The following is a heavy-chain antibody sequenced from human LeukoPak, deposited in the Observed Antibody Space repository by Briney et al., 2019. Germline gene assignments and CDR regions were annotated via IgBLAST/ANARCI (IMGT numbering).Heavy chain of an antibody. CDR3: ARQPTGDFYVFDI. V-gene: IGHV4-39*01. D-gene: IGHD7-27*01. CDR1: GGSISSSNYY. CDR2: IYYSGNT. J-gene: IGHJ3*02. Sequence: PSETLSLTCAVSGGSISSSNYYWGWIRQSPGKGLEWIVNIYYSGNTYYNPSLKSRVTISVDTSKNQFSLKLSSVTAADTAVYYCARQPTGDFYVFDIWGQGTMVTVSS.